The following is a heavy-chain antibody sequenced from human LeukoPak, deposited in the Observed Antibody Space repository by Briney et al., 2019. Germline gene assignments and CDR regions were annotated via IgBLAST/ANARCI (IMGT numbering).Heavy chain of an antibody. CDR2: ISKNGGST. CDR3: VKDIGPVATQFDY. CDR1: GFTFSSYA. Sequence: GGSLRLSCSASGFTFSSYAMHWVRQAPGKGLEYVSAISKNGGSTYYSDSVKGRFTISRDNSKNTLYLQISSLRAEDTAVYYCVKDIGPVATQFDYWGQGTLVTVSS. V-gene: IGHV3-64D*09. J-gene: IGHJ4*02. D-gene: IGHD5-12*01.